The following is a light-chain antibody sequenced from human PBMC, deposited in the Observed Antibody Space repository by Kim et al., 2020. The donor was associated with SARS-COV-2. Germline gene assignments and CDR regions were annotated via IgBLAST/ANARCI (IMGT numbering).Light chain of an antibody. V-gene: IGLV3-1*01. Sequence: SVSPGQPASITCSGDKLGDKYACWYQQKPGRSPVLVIYQDTKRPSGIPERFSGSNSGNTATLTISGTQAMDEADYYCQAWDSSTVVFGGGTQLTVL. CDR3: QAWDSSTVV. CDR1: KLGDKY. CDR2: QDT. J-gene: IGLJ2*01.